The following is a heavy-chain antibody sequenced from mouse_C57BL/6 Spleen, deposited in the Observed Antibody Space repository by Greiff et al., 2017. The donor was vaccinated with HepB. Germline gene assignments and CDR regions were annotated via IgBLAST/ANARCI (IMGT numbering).Heavy chain of an antibody. J-gene: IGHJ2*01. CDR1: GFTFSSYA. V-gene: IGHV5-9-1*02. CDR2: ISSGGDYI. Sequence: EVNVVESGEGLVKPGGSLKLSCAASGFTFSSYAMSWVRQTPEKRLEWVAYISSGGDYIYYADTVKGRFTISRDNARNTLYLQMSSLKSEDTAMYYCTRRYDYDDGPFDYWGQGTTLTVSS. CDR3: TRRYDYDDGPFDY. D-gene: IGHD2-4*01.